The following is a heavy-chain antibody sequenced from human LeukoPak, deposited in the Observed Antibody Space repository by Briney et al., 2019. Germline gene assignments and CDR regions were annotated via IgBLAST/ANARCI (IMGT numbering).Heavy chain of an antibody. CDR3: ARGRPTNLGGIY. D-gene: IGHD7-27*01. J-gene: IGHJ4*02. V-gene: IGHV1-8*01. CDR1: GYTFTSHH. CDR2: MNPNSGNT. Sequence: ASVKVSCKASGYTFTSHHINWVRQAAGQGLELMGWMNPNSGNTVYAQKFQGRVTMTWDTSISTDYMELGSLRSEDTAVYYCARGRPTNLGGIYWGQGTLVTVSS.